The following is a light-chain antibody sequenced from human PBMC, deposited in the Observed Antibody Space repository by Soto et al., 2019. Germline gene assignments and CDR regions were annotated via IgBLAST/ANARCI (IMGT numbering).Light chain of an antibody. CDR3: QQYGSSPPT. CDR1: HSLSSG. Sequence: FTQAPWSLCRSQGERGTLSCRGARHSLSSGLAWYQQKPGQAPRLLIYGASTRATGIPARFSGSGSGTDFTLTINSLEPEDFALYYCQQYGSSPPTFGQGTKVDIK. J-gene: IGKJ1*01. CDR2: GAS. V-gene: IGKV3-20*01.